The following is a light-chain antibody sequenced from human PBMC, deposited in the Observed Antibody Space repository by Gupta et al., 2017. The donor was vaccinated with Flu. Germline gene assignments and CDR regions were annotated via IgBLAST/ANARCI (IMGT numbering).Light chain of an antibody. CDR1: QSVGSDS. V-gene: IGKV3-20*01. CDR2: ATS. Sequence: TLSLSPGERATLSCRSSQSVGSDSLAWYQHKPGQAPRLLIYATSSRATGIPDRFSGGGSGTDFTLTISRLEPEDFAVYYCQHYGDSLPHTFGQGTRLEIK. CDR3: QHYGDSLPHT. J-gene: IGKJ2*01.